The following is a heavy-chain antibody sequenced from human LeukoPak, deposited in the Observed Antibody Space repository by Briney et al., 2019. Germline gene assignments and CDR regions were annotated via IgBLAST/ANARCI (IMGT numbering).Heavy chain of an antibody. CDR2: IYSGAGT. D-gene: IGHD3-22*01. V-gene: IGHV3-53*01. CDR1: EFTVSSNY. CDR3: ARGSSGYSFDY. J-gene: IGHJ4*02. Sequence: PGGSLRLSRAVFEFTVSSNYMSWVRQAPGKGLEWVSVIYSGAGTHYADSVKGRFTISRDNSKNTLYLQMNSLRVEDTAVYYCARGSSGYSFDYWGQGTLVTVSS.